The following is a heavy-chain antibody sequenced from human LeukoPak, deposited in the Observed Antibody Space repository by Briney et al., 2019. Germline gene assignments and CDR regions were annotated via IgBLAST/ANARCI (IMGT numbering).Heavy chain of an antibody. J-gene: IGHJ4*02. CDR2: ISSSGDTI. CDR1: EFTFSSYE. V-gene: IGHV3-48*03. D-gene: IGHD3-3*01. Sequence: GGSLRLSRAASEFTFSSYEMNWVRQAPEKGLEWVSYISSSGDTIYYADSVKGRFTISRDNAKNSLYLQLNSLRAEDTAVYYCARVPRSSRIPIFRWGQGTLVTVSS. CDR3: ARVPRSSRIPIFR.